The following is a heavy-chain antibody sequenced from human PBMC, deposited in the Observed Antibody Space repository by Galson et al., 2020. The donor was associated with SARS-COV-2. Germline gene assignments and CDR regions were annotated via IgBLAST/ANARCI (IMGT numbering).Heavy chain of an antibody. CDR2: IYYSGST. V-gene: IGHV4-31*03. D-gene: IGHD3-22*01. CDR3: ARLLLDYYDSSNHDY. CDR1: GGSISSGGYY. J-gene: IGHJ4*02. Sequence: SETLSLTCTVSGGSISSGGYYWSWIRQHPGKGLEWIGYIYYSGSTYYNPSLKSRVTISVDTSKNQFSLKLSSVTAADTAVYYCARLLLDYYDSSNHDYWGQGTLVTVSS.